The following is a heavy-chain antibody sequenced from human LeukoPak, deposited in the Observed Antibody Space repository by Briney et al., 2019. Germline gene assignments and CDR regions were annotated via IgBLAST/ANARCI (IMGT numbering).Heavy chain of an antibody. J-gene: IGHJ5*02. CDR2: ISSSSSTI. CDR3: AGGHGGYGDNWFDP. V-gene: IGHV3-48*02. Sequence: GGSLRLSCAASGFTFSSYSMNWVRQAPGKGLEWVSYISSSSSTIYYADSVKGRFTISRDNAKNSLYLQMNSLRDEDTAVYYCAGGHGGYGDNWFDPWGQGTLVTVSS. CDR1: GFTFSSYS. D-gene: IGHD5-12*01.